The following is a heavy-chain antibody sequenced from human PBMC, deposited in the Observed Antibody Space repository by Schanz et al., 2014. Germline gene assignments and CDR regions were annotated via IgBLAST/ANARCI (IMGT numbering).Heavy chain of an antibody. CDR1: GFAFSSYG. V-gene: IGHV3-23*01. CDR3: TKDKSQIAVAGLFDL. J-gene: IGHJ4*02. D-gene: IGHD6-19*01. CDR2: IGVDGTTT. Sequence: DVQLLESGGGLVQPGGSLRLSCLASGFAFSSYGMAWVRQAPGKGLEWVSVIGVDGTTTYYADSVKGRFTISRDNSKNTLYLQMNSLRAEDTALYYCTKDKSQIAVAGLFDLCGQGTLVTVSS.